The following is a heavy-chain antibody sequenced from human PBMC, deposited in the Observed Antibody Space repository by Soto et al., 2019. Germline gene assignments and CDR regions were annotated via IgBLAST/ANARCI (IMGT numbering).Heavy chain of an antibody. CDR1: GFPVSSYA. D-gene: IGHD3-16*01. Sequence: GSLRLSCVASGFPVSSYAMSWVRQTPGKGLEWVSGISGSGGRTYYADSVKGRFTISRDNSNNTLSLQMHILRVEDTAVYFCAKGGYYSLFDIWGQGTVVTVSS. J-gene: IGHJ3*02. CDR3: AKGGYYSLFDI. V-gene: IGHV3-23*01. CDR2: ISGSGGRT.